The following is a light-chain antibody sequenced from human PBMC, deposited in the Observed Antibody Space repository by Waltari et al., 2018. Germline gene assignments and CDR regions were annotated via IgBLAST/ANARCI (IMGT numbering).Light chain of an antibody. Sequence: QTVLTQEPSLSVSPGGTVTLTCALSSGSVPSTSYPTWYQQTPGLPPRTLVYKGNGRSSGVPDRFSGSILGNKAALTITGAQADDESDYYCSMYMGSGIWVFGGGTKLTVL. V-gene: IGLV8-61*01. J-gene: IGLJ3*02. CDR1: SGSVPSTSY. CDR2: KGN. CDR3: SMYMGSGIWV.